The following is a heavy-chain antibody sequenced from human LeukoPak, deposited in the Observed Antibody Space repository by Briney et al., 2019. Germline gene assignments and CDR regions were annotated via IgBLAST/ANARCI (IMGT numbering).Heavy chain of an antibody. J-gene: IGHJ4*02. D-gene: IGHD5-12*01. V-gene: IGHV4-59*01. CDR1: GGSISSYD. CDR2: IYYSGST. CDR3: ARVSGYDWESFHDY. Sequence: SETLSLTGTVSGGSISSYDWSWIRQSPGKGLEWIGYIYYSGSTNYNPSLKSRVTISVDTSKNQFSLRLSSVTAADTAVYYCARVSGYDWESFHDYWGQGTLVTVSS.